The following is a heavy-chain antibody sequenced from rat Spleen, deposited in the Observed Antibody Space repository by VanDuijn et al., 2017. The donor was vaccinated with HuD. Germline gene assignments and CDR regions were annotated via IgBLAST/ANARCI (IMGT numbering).Heavy chain of an antibody. Sequence: EVQLVESGGGLVQPGRSLKLSCAASGFTFSGSGMAWVRQAPTKGLEWVATISSDGGRNFYRDSVTGRFTISRDNSKSTLYLQMDSLRSEDTATYYCATVGPDWEFGYWGQGVMVTVSS. CDR2: ISSDGGRN. D-gene: IGHD5-1*01. V-gene: IGHV5-29*01. CDR1: GFTFSGSG. CDR3: ATVGPDWEFGY. J-gene: IGHJ2*01.